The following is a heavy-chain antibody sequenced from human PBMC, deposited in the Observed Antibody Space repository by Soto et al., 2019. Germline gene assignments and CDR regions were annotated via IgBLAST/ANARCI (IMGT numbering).Heavy chain of an antibody. V-gene: IGHV1-2*04. CDR3: ARTSLGRYFDWAPYYYYSMDV. CDR2: INPNSGGT. CDR1: GYTFTGYY. J-gene: IGHJ6*02. Sequence: ASVKVSCKASGYTFTGYYMHWVRQAPGQGLEWMGWINPNSGGTNYAQKFQGWVTMTRDTSISTAYMELSRLRSDDTAVYYCARTSLGRYFDWAPYYYYSMDVWGQGTTVTVSS. D-gene: IGHD3-9*01.